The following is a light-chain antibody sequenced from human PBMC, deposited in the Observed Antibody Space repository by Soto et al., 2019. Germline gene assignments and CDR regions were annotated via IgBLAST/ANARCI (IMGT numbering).Light chain of an antibody. CDR2: AAS. V-gene: IGKV1-27*01. J-gene: IGKJ1*01. Sequence: DIQMTQSPSSLSASVGDRVTITCRASQGIIDYLAWYQQKPGKPPKLLIYAASTLYSGVPSRFSGSGAGTDFTLTISSLQPEDVATYYCQKYDTAPQTFGPGTRVEIK. CDR1: QGIIDY. CDR3: QKYDTAPQT.